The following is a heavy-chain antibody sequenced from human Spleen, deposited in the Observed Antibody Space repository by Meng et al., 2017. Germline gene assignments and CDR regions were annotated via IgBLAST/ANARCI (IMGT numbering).Heavy chain of an antibody. Sequence: LGESWGDFVKLGVSLRLSCAAFGFYFNNAWMSWVRQAPGKGLEWVGRIKSNTDGGTAEYAAPVTGRFTISRDDSKSTLYLQLSGLTTDDTGVYYCTWDDKAVSDYWGQGTLVTVSS. V-gene: IGHV3-15*01. D-gene: IGHD3-9*01. J-gene: IGHJ4*02. CDR3: TWDDKAVSDY. CDR1: GFYFNNAW. CDR2: IKSNTDGGTA.